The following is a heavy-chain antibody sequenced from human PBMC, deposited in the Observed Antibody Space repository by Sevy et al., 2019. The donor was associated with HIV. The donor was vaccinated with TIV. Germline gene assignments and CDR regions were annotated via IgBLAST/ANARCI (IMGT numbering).Heavy chain of an antibody. J-gene: IGHJ4*02. CDR3: AKDFLGWTTHATTSLDY. D-gene: IGHD4-17*01. CDR2: ISGSGGST. Sequence: GGSLRLSCAASGFTFSSYAMSWVRQAPGKGLEWVSAISGSGGSTYYAASVKGRFTISRDNSKNTLYLQMNSLRAEDTAVYYCAKDFLGWTTHATTSLDYWGQGTLVTVSS. V-gene: IGHV3-23*01. CDR1: GFTFSSYA.